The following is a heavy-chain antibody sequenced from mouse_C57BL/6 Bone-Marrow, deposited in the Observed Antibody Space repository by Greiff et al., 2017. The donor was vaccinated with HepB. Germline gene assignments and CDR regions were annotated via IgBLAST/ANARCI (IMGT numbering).Heavy chain of an antibody. CDR1: GFTFSDFY. Sequence: EVKLVESGGGLVQSGRSLRLSCATSGFTFSDFYMEWVRQAPGKGLEWIAASRNKANDYTTEYSASVKGRFIVSRDTSQSILYLQMNALRAEDTAIYYCARDAGYYGSSFYAMDYWGQGTSVTVSS. CDR2: SRNKANDYTT. V-gene: IGHV7-1*01. CDR3: ARDAGYYGSSFYAMDY. J-gene: IGHJ4*01. D-gene: IGHD1-1*01.